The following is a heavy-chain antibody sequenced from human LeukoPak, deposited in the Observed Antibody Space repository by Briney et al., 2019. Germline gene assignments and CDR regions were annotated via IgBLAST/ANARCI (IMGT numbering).Heavy chain of an antibody. CDR2: ISYDGNKK. Sequence: GRSLRLSCAASGFTFSNYAMNWVRQAPGKGLEWVAVISYDGNKKYYADSVKGRFTISRDNSKNTLYLQMNSLRAEDTAVYYCARESGYDSSGGGAFDIWGQGTMVTVSS. V-gene: IGHV3-30*04. J-gene: IGHJ3*02. D-gene: IGHD3-22*01. CDR3: ARESGYDSSGGGAFDI. CDR1: GFTFSNYA.